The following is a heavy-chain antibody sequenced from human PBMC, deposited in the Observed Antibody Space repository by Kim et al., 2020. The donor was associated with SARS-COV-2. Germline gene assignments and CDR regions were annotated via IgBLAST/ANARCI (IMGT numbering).Heavy chain of an antibody. CDR2: IWYDGSNK. CDR3: ARDGRVDWGTYYFDY. V-gene: IGHV3-33*01. Sequence: GGSLRLSCAASGFTFSNYDIHWVRQAPGKGLEWVAVIWYDGSNKYYADSVKGRFTISRDNSKNTLYLQMNSLRAEDTAVYYCARDGRVDWGTYYFDYWG. D-gene: IGHD1-1*01. CDR1: GFTFSNYD. J-gene: IGHJ4*01.